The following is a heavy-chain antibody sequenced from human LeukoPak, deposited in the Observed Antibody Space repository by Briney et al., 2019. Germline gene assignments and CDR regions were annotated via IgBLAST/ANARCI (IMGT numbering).Heavy chain of an antibody. V-gene: IGHV3-43*02. J-gene: IGHJ6*04. CDR1: GFTFDDYA. Sequence: GGSLSLSCAASGFTFDDYAMHWVSQAPGKGLEWVSLISGDGGSTYYADSVKGRFTISRDNSKNSLYLQMNSLRTEDTALYYCAKERNYDFWSGYRGMDVWGKETGVSVSS. D-gene: IGHD3-3*01. CDR3: AKERNYDFWSGYRGMDV. CDR2: ISGDGGST.